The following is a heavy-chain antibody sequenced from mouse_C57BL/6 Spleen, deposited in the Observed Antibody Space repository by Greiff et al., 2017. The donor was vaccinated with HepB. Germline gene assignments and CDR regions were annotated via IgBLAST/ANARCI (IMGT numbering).Heavy chain of an antibody. J-gene: IGHJ2*01. CDR2: IHPSDSDT. Sequence: QVQLQQPGAELVKPGASVKVSCKASGYTFTSYWMHWVKQRPGKGLEWIGRIHPSDSDTNYNQKFKGKAILTVDKSSSTAYMQLNSLTSEDYAVYYGDIAYYSNYVVYFDYWGQGTTLTVSS. CDR1: GYTFTSYW. V-gene: IGHV1-74*01. D-gene: IGHD2-5*01. CDR3: DIAYYSNYVVYFDY.